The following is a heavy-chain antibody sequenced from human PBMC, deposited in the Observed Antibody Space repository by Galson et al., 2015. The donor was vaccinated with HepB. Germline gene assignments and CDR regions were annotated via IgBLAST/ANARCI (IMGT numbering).Heavy chain of an antibody. Sequence: QSGAEVKKPGESLRISCKGSGYSFTSYWISWVRQMPGKGLEWMGRIDPSDSYTNYSPSFQGHVTISADKSISTAYLQWSSLKASDTAMYYCARQGEKSGWYSRDRDNWFDPWGQGTLVTVSS. V-gene: IGHV5-10-1*01. CDR2: IDPSDSYT. J-gene: IGHJ5*02. CDR3: ARQGEKSGWYSRDRDNWFDP. CDR1: GYSFTSYW. D-gene: IGHD6-19*01.